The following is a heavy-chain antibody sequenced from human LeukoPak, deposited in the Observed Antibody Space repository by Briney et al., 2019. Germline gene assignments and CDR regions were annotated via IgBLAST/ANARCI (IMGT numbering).Heavy chain of an antibody. CDR2: ISPYNGNT. CDR3: ARGGPDWVFDF. V-gene: IGHV1-18*01. D-gene: IGHD3-9*01. J-gene: IGHJ4*01. CDR1: GYTFTNYG. Sequence: ASVKVSFKASGYTFTNYGISWVRQTPGQGLEWMGWISPYNGNTNYAQNLQGRVTLTTDTSTSTAYMGLRSLRSDDTAVCYCARGGPDWVFDFWGQGTMVTVSS.